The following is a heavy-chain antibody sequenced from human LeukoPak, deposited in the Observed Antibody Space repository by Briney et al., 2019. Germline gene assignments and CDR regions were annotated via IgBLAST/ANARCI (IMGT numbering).Heavy chain of an antibody. Sequence: SQTLSLTCAISGDIVSSNNAAWSWIRQSPSRALEWLGRTYYRSKWYNDYAVSVKSRITIKPDTSKNQLSLQLNSVTPEDTALYYCARGSRSAFDIWGQGTMVTVSS. CDR3: ARGSRSAFDI. CDR2: TYYRSKWYN. D-gene: IGHD3-10*01. V-gene: IGHV6-1*01. CDR1: GDIVSSNNAA. J-gene: IGHJ3*02.